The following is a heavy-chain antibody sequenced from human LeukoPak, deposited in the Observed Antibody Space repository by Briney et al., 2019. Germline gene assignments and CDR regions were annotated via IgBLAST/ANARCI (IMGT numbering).Heavy chain of an antibody. CDR3: ARDEGYFDY. J-gene: IGHJ4*02. CDR1: GFIFSNYG. Sequence: TGGSLRLSCEVSGFIFSNYGMHWVRQAPGKGLEWMAVIWYDGSNKYYADSVKGRFTISRDNSKNTLYLQMNSLRAEDTAVYYCARDEGYFDYWGQGTLVTVSS. CDR2: IWYDGSNK. V-gene: IGHV3-33*01.